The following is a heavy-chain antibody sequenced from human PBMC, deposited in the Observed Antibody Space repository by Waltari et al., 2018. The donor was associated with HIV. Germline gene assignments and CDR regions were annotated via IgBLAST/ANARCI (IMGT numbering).Heavy chain of an antibody. CDR3: AKDPYYYDSSGYADYFDY. V-gene: IGHV3-30*18. D-gene: IGHD3-22*01. J-gene: IGHJ4*02. Sequence: QVQLVESGGGVVQPGRSLRLSCAASGFTFRSYGMHSVRQAPGKGLEWVAVISYDGSNKYYADSVKGRFTISRDNSKNTLYLQMNSLRAEDTAVYYCAKDPYYYDSSGYADYFDYWGQGTLVTVSS. CDR1: GFTFRSYG. CDR2: ISYDGSNK.